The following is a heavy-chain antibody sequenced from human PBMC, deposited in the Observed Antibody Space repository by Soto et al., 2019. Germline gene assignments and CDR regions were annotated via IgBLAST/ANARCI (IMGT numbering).Heavy chain of an antibody. D-gene: IGHD2-15*01. J-gene: IGHJ4*02. CDR2: LIPLFGTT. Sequence: QVQLVQSGAEVKKPGSSVKVSCEASGGTFSGHAISWVRQAPGQGPEWMGGLIPLFGTTQHAQNFQDRLRITADKCTSTAYMELTCLRFEDTLIYDCARGPTWGYRFESWGQGVLVTGSS. V-gene: IGHV1-69*06. CDR3: ARGPTWGYRFES. CDR1: GGTFSGHA.